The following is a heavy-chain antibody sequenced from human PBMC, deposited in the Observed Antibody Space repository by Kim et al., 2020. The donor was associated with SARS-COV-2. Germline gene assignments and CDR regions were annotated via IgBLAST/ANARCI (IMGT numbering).Heavy chain of an antibody. CDR1: GGSVSSYH. J-gene: IGHJ3*01. CDR3: SRSGHYPVFAFLF. CDR2: IYDCGKT. V-gene: IGHV4-59*02. Sequence: SETLSLTCTVSGGSVSSYHWSWIRQSPGKRLEWIGYIYDCGKTKNNPSLKSRVTITVETSTNQYPLKLSSVTAADTAAYYCSRSGHYPVFAFLFCGQGT. D-gene: IGHD3-10*01.